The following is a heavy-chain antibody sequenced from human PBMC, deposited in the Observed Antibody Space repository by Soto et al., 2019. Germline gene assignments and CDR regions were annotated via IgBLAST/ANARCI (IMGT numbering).Heavy chain of an antibody. V-gene: IGHV3-74*01. CDR1: GFSFSNVW. Sequence: EVQLVESGGGLVQPGGSLRLSCAASGFSFSNVWMYWVREAPGKGLVWVSRINEDGSMTSHADFVRGRFTISRDNAKISLYFQMNSLRAEDTAVYYCVTGFRWGEGTLVTVTS. CDR2: INEDGSMT. J-gene: IGHJ4*02. CDR3: VTGFR.